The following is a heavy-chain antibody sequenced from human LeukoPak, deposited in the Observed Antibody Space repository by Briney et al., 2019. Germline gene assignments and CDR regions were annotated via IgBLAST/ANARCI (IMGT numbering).Heavy chain of an antibody. J-gene: IGHJ1*01. CDR2: IWYDGSNK. V-gene: IGHV3-33*01. Sequence: GGSLRLSCAASGFTFSSYVMHWFGQAPGKGLQGVAVIWYDGSNKYYADSVKGRFTISRDNSENTLFLQMNSLKAEDTAVYYCAGDHCTSTSCYLQHWGQGTLVTVSS. CDR3: AGDHCTSTSCYLQH. D-gene: IGHD2-2*01. CDR1: GFTFSSYV.